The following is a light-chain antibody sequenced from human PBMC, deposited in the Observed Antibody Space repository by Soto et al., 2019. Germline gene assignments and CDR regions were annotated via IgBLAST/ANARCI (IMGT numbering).Light chain of an antibody. V-gene: IGKV2-30*02. CDR3: MQGTHWPPYT. Sequence: DVVMTQSPLSLPVTLGQPASISCRSSQRLVHSDGNTYLNWFHQRPGQSPRRLIYKVSNRDSGVPDRFSGSGSDTDFTLKISGVEAEDVGVYYCMQGTHWPPYTFGQVTKLEIK. CDR2: KVS. CDR1: QRLVHSDGNTY. J-gene: IGKJ2*01.